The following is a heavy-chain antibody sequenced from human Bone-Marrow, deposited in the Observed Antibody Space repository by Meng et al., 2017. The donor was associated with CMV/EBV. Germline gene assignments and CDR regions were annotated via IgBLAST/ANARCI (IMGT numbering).Heavy chain of an antibody. J-gene: IGHJ4*02. CDR2: IGDSGRTL. Sequence: GGSLRLSCAASGFTLSSYEMNWVRQAPGKGLEWIAYIGDSGRTLYYADSVKGRFTISSDNAENSLYLQMNSLRAEDTAVYYCASSRFFDYWGQGTLVTVSS. V-gene: IGHV3-48*03. CDR3: ASSRFFDY. CDR1: GFTLSSYE.